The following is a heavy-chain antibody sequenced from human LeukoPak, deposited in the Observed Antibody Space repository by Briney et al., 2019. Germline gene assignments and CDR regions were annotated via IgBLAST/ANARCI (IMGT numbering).Heavy chain of an antibody. J-gene: IGHJ4*02. CDR3: TRTITMVRGVTLVAHDY. CDR2: IYYSGST. Sequence: SETLSLTCTVSGGSISSYYWSWIRQPPGKGLEWIGYIYYSGSTNYNPSLKSRVIISVDTSKNQFSLKLSSVTAADTAVYYCTRTITMVRGVTLVAHDYWGQGTLVTVSS. D-gene: IGHD3-10*01. V-gene: IGHV4-59*08. CDR1: GGSISSYY.